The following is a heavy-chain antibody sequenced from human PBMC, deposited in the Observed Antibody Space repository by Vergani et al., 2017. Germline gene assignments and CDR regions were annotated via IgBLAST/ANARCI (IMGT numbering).Heavy chain of an antibody. CDR3: ARGGGCSGGSCYLLPSNRISGMDV. CDR2: IIPIFGTA. Sequence: QVQLVQSGAEVKKPGSSVKVSCKASGGTFSSYAISWVRQAPGQGLEWMGGIIPIFGTANYAQKFQGRVTITADKSTSTAYMELSSLRSEDTAVYYCARGGGCSGGSCYLLPSNRISGMDVWGQGTTVTVSS. J-gene: IGHJ6*02. CDR1: GGTFSSYA. V-gene: IGHV1-69*06. D-gene: IGHD2-15*01.